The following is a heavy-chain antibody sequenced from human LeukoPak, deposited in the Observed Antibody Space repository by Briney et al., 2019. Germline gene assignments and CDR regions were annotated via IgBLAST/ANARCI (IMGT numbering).Heavy chain of an antibody. CDR3: ARRLPGGECFDS. CDR1: GYSFTTYW. D-gene: IGHD3-16*01. V-gene: IGHV5-51*01. J-gene: IGHJ4*02. CDR2: IYPGDSDT. Sequence: GESLKISCQGSGYSFTTYWIGWVRQLPGKGLEWMGIIYPGDSDTRYSPSFQGQVTISADKSIGTAYLQWSSLKASDTAIYYCARRLPGGECFDSWAREPWSPSPQ.